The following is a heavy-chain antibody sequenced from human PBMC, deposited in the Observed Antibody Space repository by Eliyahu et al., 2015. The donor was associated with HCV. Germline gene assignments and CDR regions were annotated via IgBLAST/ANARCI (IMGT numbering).Heavy chain of an antibody. J-gene: IGHJ5*02. CDR3: AGYYYDSSGPLYNWFDP. V-gene: IGHV1-69*01. Sequence: EVKKPGSSVKVSCKASGGTFSSYAISWVRQAPGQGLEWMGGIIPIFGTANYAQKFQGRVTITADESTSTAYMELSSLRSEDTAVYYCAGYYYDSSGPLYNWFDPWGQGTLVTVSS. CDR1: GGTFSSYA. CDR2: IIPIFGTA. D-gene: IGHD3-22*01.